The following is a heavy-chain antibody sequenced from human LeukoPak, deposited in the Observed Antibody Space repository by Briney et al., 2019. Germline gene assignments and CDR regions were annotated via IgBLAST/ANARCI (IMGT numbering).Heavy chain of an antibody. V-gene: IGHV3-21*01. CDR3: ARRVASANDAFDI. Sequence: GGSLRLSCAASGLTFSSYSMNWVRQAPGEGLEWVSSISSSSTYIYYADSLKGRFTISRDNAKNSLYLQMNSLRAEDTAVYYCARRVASANDAFDIWGQETMVTVSS. CDR2: ISSSSTYI. CDR1: GLTFSSYS. J-gene: IGHJ3*02. D-gene: IGHD6-13*01.